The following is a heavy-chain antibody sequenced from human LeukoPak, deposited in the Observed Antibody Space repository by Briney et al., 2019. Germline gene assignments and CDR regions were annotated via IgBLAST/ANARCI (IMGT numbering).Heavy chain of an antibody. CDR3: ARDEGSTYNQLDY. Sequence: ASVKVSCKASGYTFDNFYIHWVRQAPGQGHEWMGWINGNDGSTKYAQRCQGRVIMTRVTAISTVYMDLSGLRPDDTAIYYCARDEGSTYNQLDYWGQGTLVTVSS. CDR2: INGNDGST. J-gene: IGHJ4*02. D-gene: IGHD1-14*01. V-gene: IGHV1-2*02. CDR1: GYTFDNFY.